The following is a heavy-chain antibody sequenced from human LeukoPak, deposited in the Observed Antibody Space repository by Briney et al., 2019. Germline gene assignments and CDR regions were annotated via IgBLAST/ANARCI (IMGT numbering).Heavy chain of an antibody. Sequence: GGSLRLSCSASGFTFSNYAFHWVRQAPGKGLDYVSAISYNGDRTYYADSVKGRFTISRDNSKNTVYLQMSSLRTEDTAVYYCVKDRGGMIRDFDYWGQGTPVTVSS. V-gene: IGHV3-64D*06. J-gene: IGHJ4*02. CDR2: ISYNGDRT. D-gene: IGHD3-22*01. CDR3: VKDRGGMIRDFDY. CDR1: GFTFSNYA.